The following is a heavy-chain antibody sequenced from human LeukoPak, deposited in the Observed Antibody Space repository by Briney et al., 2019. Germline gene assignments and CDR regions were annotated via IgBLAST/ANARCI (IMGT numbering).Heavy chain of an antibody. D-gene: IGHD4-23*01. CDR3: ARGRGPTTVVTHDTFDI. V-gene: IGHV1-18*01. CDR1: GYTFTSYG. Sequence: ASVTVSCKASGYTFTSYGISWVRQAPGQGLEGMGWISAYNGNTNYAQKLQGRVTMTTDTSTSTAYMELRSLRSDDTAVYYCARGRGPTTVVTHDTFDIWGQGTMVTVSS. CDR2: ISAYNGNT. J-gene: IGHJ3*02.